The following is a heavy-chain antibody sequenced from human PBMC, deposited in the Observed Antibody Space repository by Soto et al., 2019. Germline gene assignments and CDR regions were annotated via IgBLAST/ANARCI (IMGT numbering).Heavy chain of an antibody. D-gene: IGHD6-13*01. CDR2: ISGSGGST. CDR3: AKEGSSSWSQPLDY. Sequence: GGSLRLSCAASGFTFSSYAMSWVRQAPGKGLEWVSAISGSGGSTYYADSVKGRFTISRDNSKNTLYLQMSSLRAEDTAVYYCAKEGSSSWSQPLDYWGQGTLVTVSS. J-gene: IGHJ4*02. V-gene: IGHV3-23*01. CDR1: GFTFSSYA.